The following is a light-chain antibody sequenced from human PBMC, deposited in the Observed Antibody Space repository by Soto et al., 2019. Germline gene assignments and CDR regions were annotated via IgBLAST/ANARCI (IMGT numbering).Light chain of an antibody. V-gene: IGKV3-15*01. CDR1: QSVSTN. Sequence: EIVMTQSPATLSVSPGERATLSCRASQSVSTNLAWYQQKPGQAPRLLIHGASTRTPGLPARVSASGLRTEFTLIISSLQSEDLAVYYCQQYNSWPRTFGQGTKVDIK. CDR3: QQYNSWPRT. J-gene: IGKJ1*01. CDR2: GAS.